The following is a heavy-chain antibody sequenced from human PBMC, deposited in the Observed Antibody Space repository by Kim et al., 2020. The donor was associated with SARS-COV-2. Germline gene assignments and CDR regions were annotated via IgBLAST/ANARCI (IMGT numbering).Heavy chain of an antibody. CDR2: IYYSGST. CDR3: ASLNYDILTGYYSHFFMAV. CDR1: GGSISSSSYY. V-gene: IGHV4-39*07. D-gene: IGHD3-9*01. J-gene: IGHJ6*02. Sequence: SETLSLTCTVSGGSISSSSYYWGWIRQPPGKGLEWIGSIYYSGSTYYNPSLKSRVTISVDTSKNQFSLKLSSVTAADTAVYYCASLNYDILTGYYSHFFMAVWGQGTTVTVSS.